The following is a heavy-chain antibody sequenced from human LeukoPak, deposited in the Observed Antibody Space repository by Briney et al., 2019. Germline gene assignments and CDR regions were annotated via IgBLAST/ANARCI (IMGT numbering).Heavy chain of an antibody. CDR3: ARAYYDFWSGYYPLVYFDY. CDR1: GFTLSIYS. D-gene: IGHD3-3*01. V-gene: IGHV3-21*01. Sequence: PQRSLRLSCAPSGFTLSIYSSNWVRQAPGKGLEWVSCIRFTGSYIYYADSVKGRFTISRDNAKNSLYLQMNSLRAEDTAVYYCARAYYDFWSGYYPLVYFDYWGQGTLVTVSS. J-gene: IGHJ4*02. CDR2: IRFTGSYI.